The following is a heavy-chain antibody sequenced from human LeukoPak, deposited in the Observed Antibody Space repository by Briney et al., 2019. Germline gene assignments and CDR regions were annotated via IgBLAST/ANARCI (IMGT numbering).Heavy chain of an antibody. CDR2: IYYTGST. CDR3: ASLLGNGSDFDY. Sequence: SETLSLTCTVSGGSISAHYWSWLRQPPGKGLEWIGYIYYTGSTNYNPSLKSRVIISVDTSKNQLSLKLGSVTAADTAVYYCASLLGNGSDFDYWGQGTLVTVSS. V-gene: IGHV4-59*11. J-gene: IGHJ4*02. CDR1: GGSISAHY. D-gene: IGHD2-8*01.